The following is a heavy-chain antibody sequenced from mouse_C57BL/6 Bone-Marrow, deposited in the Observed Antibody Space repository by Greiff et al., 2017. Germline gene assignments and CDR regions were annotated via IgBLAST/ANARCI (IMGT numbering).Heavy chain of an antibody. CDR3: ARFITTVVDAMDY. Sequence: QVQLQQSGAELARPGASVKLSCKASGYTFTSYGISWVKQRPGQGLEWIGEIYPRSGNTYYNEKFKGKATLTADKSSSTAYMELRSLTSEDSAVYFCARFITTVVDAMDYWGQGTSVTVSS. V-gene: IGHV1-81*01. J-gene: IGHJ4*01. CDR2: IYPRSGNT. D-gene: IGHD1-1*01. CDR1: GYTFTSYG.